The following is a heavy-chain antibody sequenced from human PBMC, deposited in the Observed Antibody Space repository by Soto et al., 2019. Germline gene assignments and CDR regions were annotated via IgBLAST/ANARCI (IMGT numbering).Heavy chain of an antibody. D-gene: IGHD2-2*01. J-gene: IGHJ4*02. Sequence: GESLKISCKGSGYSFTSFWIAWVRQMPGKGLEWMGIIYPGDFDTRYSPSFQGQVTISADKSINTAYLQWSSLKASDTAMYYCARRLSPLDPYHFDYWGQGTLATVSS. V-gene: IGHV5-51*01. CDR2: IYPGDFDT. CDR1: GYSFTSFW. CDR3: ARRLSPLDPYHFDY.